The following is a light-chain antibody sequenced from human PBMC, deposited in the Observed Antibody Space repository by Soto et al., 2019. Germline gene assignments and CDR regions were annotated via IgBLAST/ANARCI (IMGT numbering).Light chain of an antibody. CDR2: VNTDGSH. J-gene: IGLJ2*01. V-gene: IGLV4-69*01. CDR1: SGHRSYA. CDR3: QTWGAGFSVV. Sequence: QLVLTQSPSASASLGASVKLTCTLSSGHRSYAIAWHQQQPEKGPRYLMKVNTDGSHNQGDGIPDRFSGSSSGAERYLTISSLQSEDEADYYCQTWGAGFSVVFGGGTKLTVL.